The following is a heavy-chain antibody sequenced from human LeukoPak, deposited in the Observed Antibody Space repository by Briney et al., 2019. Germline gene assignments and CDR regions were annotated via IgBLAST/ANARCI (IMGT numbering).Heavy chain of an antibody. D-gene: IGHD1-26*01. Sequence: PGGALRLSCAAYGFTFSNALMSWGRQARGKGVGWVGRIKSKTDGEQTDYARPVKARFTISSDASKNPLFLKINSLNTEDTAVYSSTTDVRWELPPFDYWGQGTLVTVSS. CDR1: GFTFSNAL. CDR3: TTDVRWELPPFDY. CDR2: IKSKTDGEQT. V-gene: IGHV3-15*01. J-gene: IGHJ4*02.